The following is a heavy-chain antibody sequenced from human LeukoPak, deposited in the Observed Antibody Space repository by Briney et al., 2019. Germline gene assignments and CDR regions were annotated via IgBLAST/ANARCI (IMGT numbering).Heavy chain of an antibody. V-gene: IGHV3-23*01. J-gene: IGHJ5*02. CDR1: GFTFSNYA. CDR2: LTGGGDFT. Sequence: PGGSLRLSCGASGFTFSNYAMYWVRQAPGKGLEWVSGLTGGGDFTYYAESVTGRFTISRDNSKNTLYLEMNSLRADDTAVYYCAKRGNTISFFDPWGQGTLVTVSS. CDR3: AKRGNTISFFDP. D-gene: IGHD5-24*01.